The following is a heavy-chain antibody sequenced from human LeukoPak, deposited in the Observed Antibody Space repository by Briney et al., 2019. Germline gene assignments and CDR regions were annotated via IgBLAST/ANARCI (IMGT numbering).Heavy chain of an antibody. CDR2: LYHSGST. CDR3: AREDYYNSGGYYLDY. D-gene: IGHD3-22*01. J-gene: IGHJ4*02. V-gene: IGHV4-38-2*02. CDR1: GYSISSGYY. Sequence: SETLSLTCTVSGYSISSGYYWGWIRQPPGKGLEWIGSLYHSGSTNYSPSLKSRVIISVDTSKNQFSLKLSSVTAADTAVYFCAREDYYNSGGYYLDYWGQGTLVTVSS.